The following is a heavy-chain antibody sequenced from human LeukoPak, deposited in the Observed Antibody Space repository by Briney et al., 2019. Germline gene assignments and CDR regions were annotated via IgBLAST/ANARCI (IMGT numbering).Heavy chain of an antibody. V-gene: IGHV3-7*01. D-gene: IGHD2-15*01. Sequence: PGGSLRLSRAASGFTFSSYWMSWVRQAPGKGLEWVANIKQDGSEKYYVDSVKGRFTISRDNAKNSLYLQMNSLRAEDTAVYYCASDIYCSGGSCYGDIDYWGQGTLVTVSP. CDR3: ASDIYCSGGSCYGDIDY. CDR1: GFTFSSYW. J-gene: IGHJ4*02. CDR2: IKQDGSEK.